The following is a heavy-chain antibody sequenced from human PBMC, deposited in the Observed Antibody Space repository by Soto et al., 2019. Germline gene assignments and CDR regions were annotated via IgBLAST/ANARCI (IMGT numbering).Heavy chain of an antibody. Sequence: PSETLSLTCTVSGGSISSYYWSWIRQPPGNGLEWIGYIYYSGSTIYNPSLKSRVTISVDTSKNQFSLKLSSVTAADTAVYYCARERAVAGTTNWFDPWGQGTLVTVSS. J-gene: IGHJ5*02. CDR2: IYYSGST. D-gene: IGHD6-19*01. CDR1: GGSISSYY. CDR3: ARERAVAGTTNWFDP. V-gene: IGHV4-59*12.